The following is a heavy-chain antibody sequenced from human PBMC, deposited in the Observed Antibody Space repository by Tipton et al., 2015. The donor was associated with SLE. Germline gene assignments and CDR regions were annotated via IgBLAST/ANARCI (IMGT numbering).Heavy chain of an antibody. CDR3: ARAMWSSSWFYYFDY. V-gene: IGHV4-4*08. J-gene: IGHJ4*02. CDR2: IYTSGST. Sequence: TLSLTCTVSGGSISSCYWSWIRQPPGKGLEWIGYIYTSGSTNYNPSLKSRVTISVDTSKNQFSLKLSSVTAADTAVYYCARAMWSSSWFYYFDYWGQGTLVTVSS. D-gene: IGHD6-13*01. CDR1: GGSISSCY.